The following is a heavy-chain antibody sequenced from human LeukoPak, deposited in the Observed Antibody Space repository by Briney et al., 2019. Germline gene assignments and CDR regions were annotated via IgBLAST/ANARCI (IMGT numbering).Heavy chain of an antibody. V-gene: IGHV3-21*01. Sequence: GGSLRLSCAASGFTFSSYSMNWVRQAPGKGLEWVSSISSSSSYIYYADSVKGRFTISRDNAKNSLYLQMNSLRAEDTAVYYCARGLYDFWSGYQYYFDYWGQGTLVTASS. J-gene: IGHJ4*02. CDR2: ISSSSSYI. CDR1: GFTFSSYS. CDR3: ARGLYDFWSGYQYYFDY. D-gene: IGHD3-3*01.